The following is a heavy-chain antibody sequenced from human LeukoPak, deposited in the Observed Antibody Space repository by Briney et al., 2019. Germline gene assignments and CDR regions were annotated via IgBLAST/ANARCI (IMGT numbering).Heavy chain of an antibody. Sequence: SETLSLTCTVSGGSISSYYWSWIRQPPGKGLEWIGYICTSGSTNYNPSLKSRVTISVDTSKNQFSLKLSSVTAADTAVYYCAREVHEGLRFLEWNYYYYYMDVWGKGTTVTVSS. CDR1: GGSISSYY. D-gene: IGHD3-3*01. V-gene: IGHV4-4*09. CDR3: AREVHEGLRFLEWNYYYYYMDV. J-gene: IGHJ6*03. CDR2: ICTSGST.